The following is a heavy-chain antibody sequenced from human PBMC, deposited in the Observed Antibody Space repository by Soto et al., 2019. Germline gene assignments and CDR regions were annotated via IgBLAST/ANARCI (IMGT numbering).Heavy chain of an antibody. CDR1: GYTFTSYD. CDR3: ARGGSYWARRHYFDS. J-gene: IGHJ4*02. CDR2: VTPRNGDT. D-gene: IGHD2-8*02. V-gene: IGHV1-8*02. Sequence: QVQLVQSGAEMKKPGASVKVSCKASGYTFTSYDINWVRQAAGQGPEWMGSVTPRNGDTAFAQKYQGRGTVTSNTSMSTVYMKLSNLRSDDTAVYYCARGGSYWARRHYFDSWGQGTLVTVSS.